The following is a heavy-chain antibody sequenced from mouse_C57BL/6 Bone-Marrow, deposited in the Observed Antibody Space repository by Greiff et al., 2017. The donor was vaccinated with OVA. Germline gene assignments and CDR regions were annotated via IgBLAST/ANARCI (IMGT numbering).Heavy chain of an antibody. CDR3: ARGKDLLWVLYWYFDV. CDR1: AYTFTDYA. V-gene: IGHV1-67*01. Sequence: VQLQQSGPELVRPGVSVKISCKGSAYTFTDYAMHWVKQSHAKSLEWIGVISTYFGDASSNQKFKDKATMTVDNSSSTAYMELARLTSEDSAVYYCARGKDLLWVLYWYFDVWGTGTTVTVSS. J-gene: IGHJ1*03. CDR2: ISTYFGDA. D-gene: IGHD2-1*01.